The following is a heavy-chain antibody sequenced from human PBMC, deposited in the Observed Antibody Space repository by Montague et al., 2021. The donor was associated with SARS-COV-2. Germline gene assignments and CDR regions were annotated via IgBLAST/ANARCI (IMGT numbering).Heavy chain of an antibody. CDR3: ARYYERSLDV. CDR1: GDSITDDD. V-gene: IGHV4-59*08. J-gene: IGHJ6*02. D-gene: IGHD3-22*01. Sequence: SETLSLTCTVSGDSITDDDWSWIRQPPGKGLEWIVNIFKNGKTXXXPSIRSRVITSVDTSKSQFSLKVTSVTAADTAVYYCARYYERSLDVWGQGTTVTVSS. CDR2: IFKNGKT.